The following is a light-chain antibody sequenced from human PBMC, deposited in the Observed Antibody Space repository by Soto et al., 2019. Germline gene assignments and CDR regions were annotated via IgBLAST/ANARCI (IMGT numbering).Light chain of an antibody. CDR3: SSYTSSSTLFV. CDR1: SSDVGGYNY. V-gene: IGLV2-14*01. CDR2: DVS. Sequence: ALTKPASVSGFPGQSITISCTGTSSDVGGYNYVSWYQQHPGKAPKLMIYDVSNRPSGVSNRFSGSKSGNTASLTISGLQAEDEADYYCSSYTSSSTLFVFGTGTKVTVL. J-gene: IGLJ1*01.